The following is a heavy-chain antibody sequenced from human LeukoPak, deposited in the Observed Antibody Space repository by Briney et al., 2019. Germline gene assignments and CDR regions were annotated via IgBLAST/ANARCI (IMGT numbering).Heavy chain of an antibody. J-gene: IGHJ4*02. CDR2: INPSSLAT. CDR1: GYTFNNYY. Sequence: ASVTISCKASGYTFNNYYMNWVRQAPGQGLEWMVIINPSSLATNYAQKFQGRLSMTRDTSTTTFYMQLRTLTSEDTAIYFCARGGLPVSMFGMVPQDVDYCGQGTLVTVSS. CDR3: ARGGLPVSMFGMVPQDVDY. D-gene: IGHD3-3*01. V-gene: IGHV1-46*02.